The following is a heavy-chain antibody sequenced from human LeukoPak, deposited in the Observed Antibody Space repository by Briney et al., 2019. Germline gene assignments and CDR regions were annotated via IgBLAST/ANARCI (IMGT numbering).Heavy chain of an antibody. CDR2: ISGSSSDI. J-gene: IGHJ4*01. V-gene: IGHV3-11*01. CDR3: ATDPRLLIY. Sequence: GGSLRLSCVVSGFSFSDSYMTWIRQTPGRGLEWLAYISGSSSDIYYADSVKGRFTISRDNAKNSLFLQMNGLRPEDTALYYCATDPRLLIYWGHGTLVTVSS. CDR1: GFSFSDSY. D-gene: IGHD2-21*01.